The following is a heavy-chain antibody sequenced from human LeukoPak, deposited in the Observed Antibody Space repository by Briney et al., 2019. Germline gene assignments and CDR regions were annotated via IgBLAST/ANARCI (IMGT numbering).Heavy chain of an antibody. Sequence: GGSLRLSCEGSGFTFSTSWMHWVRQAPGKGLVWVSRIDSDGSRITYADSVKGRFTISSDNAKNTLHLQMNSLRAEDTAVYYCARGGYYGSGRYYFDSWGQGTLVTVSS. CDR2: IDSDGSRI. CDR3: ARGGYYGSGRYYFDS. V-gene: IGHV3-74*03. J-gene: IGHJ4*02. CDR1: GFTFSTSW. D-gene: IGHD3-3*01.